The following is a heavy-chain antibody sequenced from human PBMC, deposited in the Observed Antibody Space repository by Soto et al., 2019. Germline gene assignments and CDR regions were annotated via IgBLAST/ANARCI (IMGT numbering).Heavy chain of an antibody. Sequence: ASVKVSCKASGYTFTGYYMHWVRQAPGQGLEWMGWINPNSGGTNYAQKFQGRVTMTRDTSISTAYMELSRLRSDDTAVYYCASSLYDFWSGYPFDPWGQGTLVTVSS. CDR2: INPNSGGT. V-gene: IGHV1-2*02. CDR3: ASSLYDFWSGYPFDP. D-gene: IGHD3-3*01. CDR1: GYTFTGYY. J-gene: IGHJ5*02.